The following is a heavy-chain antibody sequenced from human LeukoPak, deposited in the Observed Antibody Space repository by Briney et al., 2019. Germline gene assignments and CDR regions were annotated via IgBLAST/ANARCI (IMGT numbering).Heavy chain of an antibody. CDR1: GYTFTGYY. V-gene: IGHV1-2*02. D-gene: IGHD3-10*01. Sequence: GASVKVSCKASGYTFTGYYMHWVRQAPGQGLEWMGWINPNSGGTNYAQKFQGRVTMTRDTSISTAYMELSSLRSEDTAVYYCARGRKVFRLFGGSGSQTQYYFDYWGQGTLVTVSS. CDR2: INPNSGGT. CDR3: ARGRKVFRLFGGSGSQTQYYFDY. J-gene: IGHJ4*02.